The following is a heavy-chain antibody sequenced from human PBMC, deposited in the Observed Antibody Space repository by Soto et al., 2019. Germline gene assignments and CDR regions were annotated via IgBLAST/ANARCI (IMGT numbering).Heavy chain of an antibody. J-gene: IGHJ4*02. Sequence: QVQLQESGPGLVKPSQTLSLTCTVSGGSISSGHYYWSWIRQHPEKGLEWIGYIYYSGSTYYNPSPKCRLTSXVDTSKNQFSLKLSSVTAAVTPVYYCARDSSGDYGDSYFDYWGQGTLVTVSS. CDR2: IYYSGST. CDR1: GGSISSGHYY. V-gene: IGHV4-31*03. CDR3: ARDSSGDYGDSYFDY. D-gene: IGHD4-17*01.